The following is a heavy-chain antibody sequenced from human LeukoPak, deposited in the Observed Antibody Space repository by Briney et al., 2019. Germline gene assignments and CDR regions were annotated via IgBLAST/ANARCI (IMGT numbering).Heavy chain of an antibody. CDR2: IYYSGST. CDR3: VRSYDTSGYFHAFDI. J-gene: IGHJ3*02. D-gene: IGHD3-22*01. CDR1: GGSISFYY. V-gene: IGHV4-59*01. Sequence: SETLSLTCTVSGGSISFYYWSWIRQPPGKGLEWVGHIYYSGSTTYNPSLKSRVTISVDASKTQFSLKLSSVTAADTAMYYCVRSYDTSGYFHAFDIWGQGTEVTVSS.